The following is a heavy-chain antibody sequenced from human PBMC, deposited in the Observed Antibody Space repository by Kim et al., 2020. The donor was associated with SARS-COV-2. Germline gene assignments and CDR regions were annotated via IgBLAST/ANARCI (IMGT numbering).Heavy chain of an antibody. Sequence: GGSLRLSCAASGFTFDDYAMHWVRQAPGKGLEWVSGISWNSGSIGYADSVKGRFTISRDNAKNSLYLQMNSLRAEDTALYYCAKDIAMYYYDSSGYSDAFVIWGQGTMVTVSS. CDR3: AKDIAMYYYDSSGYSDAFVI. J-gene: IGHJ3*02. D-gene: IGHD3-22*01. CDR1: GFTFDDYA. CDR2: ISWNSGSI. V-gene: IGHV3-9*01.